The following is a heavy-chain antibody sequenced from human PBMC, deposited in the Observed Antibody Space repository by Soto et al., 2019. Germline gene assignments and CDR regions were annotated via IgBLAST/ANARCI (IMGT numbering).Heavy chain of an antibody. CDR1: GFTVSSNY. J-gene: IGHJ6*02. Sequence: PGGSLRLSSAASGFTVSSNYMSWVRQAPGKGLEWVGRIKSKTDGGTTDYAAPVKGRFTISRDDSKNTLYLQMNSLKTEDTAVYYCTTEPYSSSWYVGYYYYYYGMDVWGQGTTVTVSS. CDR2: IKSKTDGGTT. D-gene: IGHD6-13*01. CDR3: TTEPYSSSWYVGYYYYYYGMDV. V-gene: IGHV3-15*01.